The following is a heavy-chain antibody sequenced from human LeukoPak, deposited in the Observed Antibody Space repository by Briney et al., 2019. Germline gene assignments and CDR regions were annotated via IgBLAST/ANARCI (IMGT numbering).Heavy chain of an antibody. D-gene: IGHD5-12*01. Sequence: PSETLSLTCTVSGGSISNYFWSWIRQPPGKGLEWIGYVYYNGNTNYNPSLESRVTMSVDTSKNQFSLKLSSVTAADTAVYYCARVGNSGYGLFDYWGQGTLVTVSS. CDR1: GGSISNYF. CDR3: ARVGNSGYGLFDY. CDR2: VYYNGNT. V-gene: IGHV4-59*01. J-gene: IGHJ4*02.